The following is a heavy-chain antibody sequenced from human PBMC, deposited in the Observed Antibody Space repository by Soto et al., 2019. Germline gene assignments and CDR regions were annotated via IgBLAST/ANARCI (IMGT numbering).Heavy chain of an antibody. Sequence: GGSLRLSCRASGFTFSDFAMSWVRQAPGKGLEWVSSINSNGNYIYYADSMKGRFTISRDNAEKSLYLQMNRLRGEDTAVYYCARGTHYYDSIGYSHFFDYWGQGTLVTVSS. D-gene: IGHD3-22*01. CDR1: GFTFSDFA. V-gene: IGHV3-21*01. CDR3: ARGTHYYDSIGYSHFFDY. J-gene: IGHJ4*02. CDR2: INSNGNYI.